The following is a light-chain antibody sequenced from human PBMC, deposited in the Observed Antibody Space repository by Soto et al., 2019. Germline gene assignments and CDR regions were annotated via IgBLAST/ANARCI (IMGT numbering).Light chain of an antibody. Sequence: QSALTQPASLSGSAGQSITISCSGTMRDVGAYNLVSWYQQHPGTAPKLIIYDVRNRPSGIASRFSGSRSGNTASLTISGLQHDDEGDYYCSAYTAISTLVFGGGTKLTVL. CDR1: MRDVGAYNL. J-gene: IGLJ3*02. V-gene: IGLV2-14*03. CDR3: SAYTAISTLV. CDR2: DVR.